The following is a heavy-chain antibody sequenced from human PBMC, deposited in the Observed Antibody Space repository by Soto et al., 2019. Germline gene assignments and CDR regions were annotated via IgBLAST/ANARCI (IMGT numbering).Heavy chain of an antibody. CDR3: AREEPGTATTVVDAFDI. CDR2: MSHSGGT. CDR1: GGSVNSGNYY. Sequence: QVQLQQWGAGLLKPSETLSLTCAVYGGSVNSGNYYWSWIRQPPGKGLEWIGEMSHSGGTHFNPSLKSRVTISVDTSKNQFNLKMSSVTAADTALYYCAREEPGTATTVVDAFDIWGPGTLVTVSS. D-gene: IGHD1-1*01. V-gene: IGHV4-34*01. J-gene: IGHJ3*02.